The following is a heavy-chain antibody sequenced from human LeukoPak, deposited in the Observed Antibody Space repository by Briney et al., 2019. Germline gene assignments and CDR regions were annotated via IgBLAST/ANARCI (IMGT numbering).Heavy chain of an antibody. Sequence: GGSLRLSCAASGFTFSSYGMHWVRQAPGKGLEWVAVIWYDGSNKYYADSVKGRFTISRDNSKNTLYLQMNSLRAEDTAVYYCARVHWAYYYDSSGYWNLGAFDIWGQGTMVTVSS. D-gene: IGHD3-22*01. CDR1: GFTFSSYG. CDR2: IWYDGSNK. CDR3: ARVHWAYYYDSSGYWNLGAFDI. V-gene: IGHV3-33*01. J-gene: IGHJ3*02.